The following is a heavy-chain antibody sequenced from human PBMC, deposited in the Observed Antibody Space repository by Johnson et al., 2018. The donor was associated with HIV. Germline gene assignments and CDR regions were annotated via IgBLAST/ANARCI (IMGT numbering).Heavy chain of an antibody. CDR1: GFTFSSYG. CDR2: IWYDGSNK. J-gene: IGHJ3*01. Sequence: QVQLVESGGGVVQPGRSLRLSCAASGFTFSSYGMHWGRQAPGKGLEWVAVIWYDGSNKYYADSVKGRFTISRDNSKNTLYLQMTSLRAEDTAVYYCARDGRDLVTRGSFDVWGQGTVVTVSS. CDR3: ARDGRDLVTRGSFDV. V-gene: IGHV3-33*01. D-gene: IGHD5-18*01.